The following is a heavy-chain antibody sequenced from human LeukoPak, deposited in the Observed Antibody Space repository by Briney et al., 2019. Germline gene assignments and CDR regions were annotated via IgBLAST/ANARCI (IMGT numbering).Heavy chain of an antibody. CDR3: ARGGFGELLYLGY. CDR1: GGSFSGYY. D-gene: IGHD3-10*01. CDR2: INHSGST. J-gene: IGHJ4*02. Sequence: SETLSLTCAVYGGSFSGYYWSWIRQPPGKGLEWIGEINHSGSTNYNPSLKSRVTISVDTSKNQFSLKLSSVTAPDTAVYYCARGGFGELLYLGYWGQGTLVTVSS. V-gene: IGHV4-34*01.